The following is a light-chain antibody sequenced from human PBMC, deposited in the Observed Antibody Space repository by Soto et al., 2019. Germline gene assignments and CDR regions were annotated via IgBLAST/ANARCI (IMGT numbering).Light chain of an antibody. J-gene: IGKJ3*01. Sequence: DIQMTQSPSSLPASVGDRVTVTCRASPAISNSLAWFQQKPGIAPKSLVYAASGLQSGVPSKFSGSGSGTDLTLSTSSLQPEDFATYYCQQYNSYPLFTFGPGTKVYIK. CDR1: PAISNS. V-gene: IGKV1-16*02. CDR3: QQYNSYPLFT. CDR2: AAS.